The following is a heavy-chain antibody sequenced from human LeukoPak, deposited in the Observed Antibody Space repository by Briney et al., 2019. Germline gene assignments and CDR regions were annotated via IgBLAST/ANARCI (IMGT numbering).Heavy chain of an antibody. CDR2: INPKGGGI. Sequence: ASVKVSCKASGYSFTDYYLHWARQPPGQGLEWMGWINPKGGGINYAPEFQGRVTMTRDTSITTAYMELSSLRSDDTAMYYCARDTCDGGDCFNWFDPWGQGTLVTVSS. CDR1: GYSFTDYY. CDR3: ARDTCDGGDCFNWFDP. V-gene: IGHV1-2*02. D-gene: IGHD2-21*02. J-gene: IGHJ5*02.